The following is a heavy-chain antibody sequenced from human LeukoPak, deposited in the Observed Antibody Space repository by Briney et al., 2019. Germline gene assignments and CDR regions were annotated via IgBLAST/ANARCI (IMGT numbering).Heavy chain of an antibody. CDR3: ARGPSGTAFDY. J-gene: IGHJ4*02. D-gene: IGHD1-1*01. CDR2: IYDGGST. V-gene: IGHV3-53*01. CDR1: GFTVSSNY. Sequence: GGSLRLSCAASGFTVSSNYMTWVRQTPGKGLEWVSVIYDGGSTYSADSVKGRFTISRDNSKNTLYLQMNSLRAEDTAVYYCARGPSGTAFDYWGQGTLVIVSS.